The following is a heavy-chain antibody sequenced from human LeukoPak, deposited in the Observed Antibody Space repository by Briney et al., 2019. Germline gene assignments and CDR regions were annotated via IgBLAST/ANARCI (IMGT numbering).Heavy chain of an antibody. CDR2: IKQDGSER. V-gene: IGHV3-7*01. CDR1: GFTFSDHW. J-gene: IGHJ4*02. D-gene: IGHD6-19*01. Sequence: PGGSLRLSCAASGFTFSDHWMSWVRQAPGKGPEWVASIKQDGSERYYVDSVKGRFPISRDNAKNSLYLQMNSLRAEDTAVYYCARAGWWGQGTLVTVSS. CDR3: ARAGW.